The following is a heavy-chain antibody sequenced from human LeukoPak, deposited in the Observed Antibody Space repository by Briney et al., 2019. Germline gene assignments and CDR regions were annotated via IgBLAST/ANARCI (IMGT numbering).Heavy chain of an antibody. CDR2: INPSGGST. V-gene: IGHV1-46*01. Sequence: ASVKVSCKVSGYTLTELSMHWVRQAPGQGLEWMGIINPSGGSTSYAQKFQGRVTMTRDTSTSTVYMELSSLRSEDTAVYYCARYSGSLGDYWGQGTLVTVSS. J-gene: IGHJ4*02. CDR3: ARYSGSLGDY. D-gene: IGHD1-26*01. CDR1: GYTLTELS.